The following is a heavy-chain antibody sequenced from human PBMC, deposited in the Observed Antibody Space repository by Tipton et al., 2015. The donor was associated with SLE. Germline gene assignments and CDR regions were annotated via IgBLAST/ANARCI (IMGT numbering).Heavy chain of an antibody. V-gene: IGHV4-34*01. J-gene: IGHJ4*02. Sequence: TLSLTCAVYGGSFSVHYWTWSWIRQTPGKGLEWIGEIDHSGSTNYNLSLKSRVTISRDTPKNQFSLRLSSVTAADTAVYYCARGGCTNGVCYRNFDYWGQGTLVTVSS. CDR3: ARGGCTNGVCYRNFDY. CDR2: IDHSGST. D-gene: IGHD2-8*01. CDR1: GGSFSVHY.